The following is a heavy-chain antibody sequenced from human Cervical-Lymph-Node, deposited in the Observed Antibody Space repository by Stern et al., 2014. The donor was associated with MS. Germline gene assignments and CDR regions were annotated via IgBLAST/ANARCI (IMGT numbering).Heavy chain of an antibody. Sequence: QVQLMQSGAEVKKPGSSVKVSCKSSGGTLTDYGFNWVRQAPGQGLEWMGGIIPIIGTTNYAQKFQGRVTINAAESTSTAYMEVSSLRSEDTAVYYCARSLQFTYYYYYGMDVWGQGTTVTVSS. CDR1: GGTLTDYG. CDR3: ARSLQFTYYYYYGMDV. V-gene: IGHV1-69*01. D-gene: IGHD5-24*01. J-gene: IGHJ6*02. CDR2: IIPIIGTT.